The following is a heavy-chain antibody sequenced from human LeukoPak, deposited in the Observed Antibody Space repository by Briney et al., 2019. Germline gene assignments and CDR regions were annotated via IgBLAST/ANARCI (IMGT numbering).Heavy chain of an antibody. Sequence: NASETLSLTCTVSGGSISSSSYYWGWIRQPPGKGLEWIGSIYYSGSTYYNPSLKSRVTISVDTSKNQFSLKLSSVTAADTAVYYCARVTYDILTGYYGNYYYYYYMDVWGKGTTVTVSS. V-gene: IGHV4-39*07. D-gene: IGHD3-9*01. CDR2: IYYSGST. CDR3: ARVTYDILTGYYGNYYYYYYMDV. J-gene: IGHJ6*03. CDR1: GGSISSSSYY.